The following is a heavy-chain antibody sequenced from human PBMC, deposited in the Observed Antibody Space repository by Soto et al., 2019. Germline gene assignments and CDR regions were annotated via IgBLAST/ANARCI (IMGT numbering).Heavy chain of an antibody. J-gene: IGHJ3*02. V-gene: IGHV3-49*04. D-gene: IGHD6-19*01. CDR2: IRSKAYGGTT. CDR1: GFNFSNAW. Sequence: GGSLRLSCAASGFNFSNAWMNWVRQAPGKGLEWVGFIRSKAYGGTTEYAASVKGRFTISRDGSKSIAYLQMNSLKTEDTAVYYCTRDSVEQWLAPYGKDIWGQGTMVTLSS. CDR3: TRDSVEQWLAPYGKDI.